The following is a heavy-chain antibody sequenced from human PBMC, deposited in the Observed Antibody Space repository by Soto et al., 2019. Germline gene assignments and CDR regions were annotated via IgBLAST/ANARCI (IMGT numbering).Heavy chain of an antibody. V-gene: IGHV4-30-2*01. J-gene: IGHJ6*02. D-gene: IGHD2-2*03. Sequence: QLQLQESGSGLVKPSQTLSLTCAVSGGSIGSAGYPWSWIRQPPGRGLEWIGYIYHSGSTYYNPSLNSRVTISVDRSKNQFSLKLSSVTAADTAVYYCARVDRVFYGMDVWGQGTTVTVSS. CDR1: GGSIGSAGYP. CDR3: ARVDRVFYGMDV. CDR2: IYHSGST.